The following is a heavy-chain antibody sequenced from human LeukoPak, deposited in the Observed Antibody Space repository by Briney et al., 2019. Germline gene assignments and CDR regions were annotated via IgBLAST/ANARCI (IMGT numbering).Heavy chain of an antibody. V-gene: IGHV4-30-2*01. CDR3: ARGGRAAFDY. J-gene: IGHJ4*02. D-gene: IGHD2-15*01. CDR1: GGSISSGGYS. Sequence: PSETLSLTCAVSGGSISSGGYSWSWIRQPPGKGLEWIGYIYHSGSTYYNPSLKSRVTISVDRSKNQFSLELSSVTAADTAVYYCARGGRAAFDYWGQGTLVTVSS. CDR2: IYHSGST.